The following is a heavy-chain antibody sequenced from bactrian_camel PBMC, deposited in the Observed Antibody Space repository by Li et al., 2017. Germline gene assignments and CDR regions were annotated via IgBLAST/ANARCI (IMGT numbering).Heavy chain of an antibody. J-gene: IGHJ6*01. CDR1: GYTYT. CDR2: IFSAGGST. CDR3: ALAVPCMGWSMPAPKASDFGY. D-gene: IGHD6*01. V-gene: IGHV3S1*01. Sequence: HVQLVESGGGSAQAGGSLRLSCAASGYTYTMAWFRQAPGKEREAVASIFSAGGSTYYADSAQGRFTISQNNAKDTVYLQMESLKFEDTAVYYCALAVPCMGWSMPAPKASDFGYWGQGTQVTVS.